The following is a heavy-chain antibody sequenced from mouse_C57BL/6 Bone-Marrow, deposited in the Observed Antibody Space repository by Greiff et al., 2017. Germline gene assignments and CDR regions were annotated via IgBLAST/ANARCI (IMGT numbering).Heavy chain of an antibody. D-gene: IGHD2-3*01. Sequence: QVQLQQPGAELVRPGSSVKLSCKASGYTFTSYWMDWVKQRPGQGLEWIGNIYPSDSETHYNQKFKDKATLTVEKSSSTAYMQLSSLTSEDSAVYYCARWIDGYSWYFDVWGTGTTVTVSS. CDR2: IYPSDSET. J-gene: IGHJ1*03. V-gene: IGHV1-61*01. CDR3: ARWIDGYSWYFDV. CDR1: GYTFTSYW.